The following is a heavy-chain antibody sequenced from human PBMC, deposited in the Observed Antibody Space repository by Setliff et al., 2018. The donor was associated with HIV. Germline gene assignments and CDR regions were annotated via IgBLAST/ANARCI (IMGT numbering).Heavy chain of an antibody. CDR2: IYTSGST. CDR3: ARGEFYCGTDCYWSSFDY. V-gene: IGHV4-4*08. D-gene: IGHD2-21*02. J-gene: IGHJ4*02. CDR1: GGSMSTYY. Sequence: NPSETLSLTCTVSGGSMSTYYWGWIRQPPGKGLDWIGYIYTSGSTNYNPSLRSLVTISVDTSKTPFSLRLSSVTAADTSVYYCARGEFYCGTDCYWSSFDYWGQGILVTVSS.